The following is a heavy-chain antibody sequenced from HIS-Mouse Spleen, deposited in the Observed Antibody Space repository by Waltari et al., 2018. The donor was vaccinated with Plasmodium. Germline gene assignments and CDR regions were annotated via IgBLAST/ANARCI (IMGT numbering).Heavy chain of an antibody. CDR2: IYSGGST. Sequence: EVQLVESGGGLVQPGGSLRLSCAASGFPVSSNYMSWFRQAQGKGLGWVSGIYSGGSTYYADSVKGRFTISRDNSKNTLYLQMNSLRAEDTAVYYCARGYCSGGSCYSAFDIWGQGTMVTVSS. D-gene: IGHD2-15*01. CDR1: GFPVSSNY. J-gene: IGHJ3*02. V-gene: IGHV3-66*01. CDR3: ARGYCSGGSCYSAFDI.